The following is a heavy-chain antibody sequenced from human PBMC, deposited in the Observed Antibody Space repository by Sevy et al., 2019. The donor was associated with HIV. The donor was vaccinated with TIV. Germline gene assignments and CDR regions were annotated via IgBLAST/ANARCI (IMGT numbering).Heavy chain of an antibody. CDR2: ISGSGGST. D-gene: IGHD6-13*01. CDR3: AKSSYPIAAAGIFFDY. CDR1: GFTFSSYA. Sequence: GGSPRLSCAASGFTFSSYAMSWVRQAPGKGLEWVSAISGSGGSTYYADSVKGRFTISRDNSKNTLYLQMNSLRAEDTAVYYCAKSSYPIAAAGIFFDYWGQGTLVTVSS. J-gene: IGHJ4*02. V-gene: IGHV3-23*01.